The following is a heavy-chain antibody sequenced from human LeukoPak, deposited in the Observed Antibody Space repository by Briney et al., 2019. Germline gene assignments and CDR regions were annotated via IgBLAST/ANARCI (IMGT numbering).Heavy chain of an antibody. V-gene: IGHV3-53*01. CDR1: GFTVSSNY. CDR2: IYSGGST. Sequence: SGGSLRLSCAASGFTVSSNYMSWVRQAPGKGLEWVSVIYSGGSTYYADSAKGRFTISRDNSKNTLYLQMNSLRAEDTAVYYCARETLDSGSYYGGWGQGTLVTVSS. J-gene: IGHJ4*02. CDR3: ARETLDSGSYYGG. D-gene: IGHD1-26*01.